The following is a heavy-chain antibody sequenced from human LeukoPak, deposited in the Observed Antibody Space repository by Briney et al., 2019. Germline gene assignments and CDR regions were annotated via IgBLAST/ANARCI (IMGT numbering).Heavy chain of an antibody. V-gene: IGHV3-21*01. D-gene: IGHD3-10*01. CDR2: ISSSSSYI. J-gene: IGHJ4*02. Sequence: GGSLRLSCAASGFTFSSYSMNWVRQAPGKGLEWVPSISSSSSYIYYADSVKGRFTISRDNAKNSLYLQMNSLRAEDTAVYYCANDAGYYGSGSYDYWGQGTLVTVSS. CDR3: ANDAGYYGSGSYDY. CDR1: GFTFSSYS.